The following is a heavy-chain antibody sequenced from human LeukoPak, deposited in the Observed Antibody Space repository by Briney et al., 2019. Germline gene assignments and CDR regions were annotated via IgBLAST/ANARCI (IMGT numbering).Heavy chain of an antibody. Sequence: GRSLRLSCAASGFTFSSYAMHWVRQAPGKGLEWVAVISYDRSNKYYADSVKGRFTISRDNSKNTLYLQMNSLRAEDTAVYYCARALYYYDSSGYIDYWGQGTLVTVSS. D-gene: IGHD3-22*01. V-gene: IGHV3-30*14. J-gene: IGHJ4*02. CDR3: ARALYYYDSSGYIDY. CDR1: GFTFSSYA. CDR2: ISYDRSNK.